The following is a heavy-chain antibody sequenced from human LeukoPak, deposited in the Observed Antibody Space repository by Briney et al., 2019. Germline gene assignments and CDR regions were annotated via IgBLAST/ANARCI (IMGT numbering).Heavy chain of an antibody. CDR2: IYYSGST. Sequence: SETLSLTCTVSGGSISSYYWGWIRQPPGKGLEWIGSIYYSGSTYYNPSLKSRVTISVDTSKNQFSLKLSSVTAADTAVYYCARVRGTAMVYYFDYWGQGTLVTVSS. D-gene: IGHD5-18*01. V-gene: IGHV4-39*07. CDR3: ARVRGTAMVYYFDY. CDR1: GGSISSYY. J-gene: IGHJ4*02.